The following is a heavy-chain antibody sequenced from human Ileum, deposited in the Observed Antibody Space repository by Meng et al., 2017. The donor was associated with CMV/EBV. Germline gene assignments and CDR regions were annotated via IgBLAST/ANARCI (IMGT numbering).Heavy chain of an antibody. V-gene: IGHV3-7*03. CDR3: AISPKDVLLPVAMTG. CDR2: IKEDGSEK. J-gene: IGHJ4*01. CDR1: GFTFSNYW. Sequence: GESLKISCAASGFTFSNYWISWVRQAPGKGLEWVANIKEDGSEKYYVDSVKDRFTISRDNAKKSLYLQMNSLRAEDTAVYYSAISPKDVLLPVAMTGWGQGTLVTVSS. D-gene: IGHD3-22*01.